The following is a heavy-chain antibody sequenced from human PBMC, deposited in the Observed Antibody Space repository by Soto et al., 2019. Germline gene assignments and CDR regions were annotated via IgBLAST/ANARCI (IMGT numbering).Heavy chain of an antibody. D-gene: IGHD1-26*01. CDR3: ALALGPTTGIDY. V-gene: IGHV4-31*02. Sequence: PSETLSLTCSVSGASTVSHYHWTWIRQPPGKGLEWMGYIFNSGTTFYNPSLTSRLSISMDTSGNHFSLELRSVTAADTAVYYCALALGPTTGIDYWGQGTLVIVSS. J-gene: IGHJ4*02. CDR2: IFNSGTT. CDR1: GASTVSHYH.